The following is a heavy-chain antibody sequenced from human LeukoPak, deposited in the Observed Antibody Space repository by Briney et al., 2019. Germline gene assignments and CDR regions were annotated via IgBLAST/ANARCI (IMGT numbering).Heavy chain of an antibody. V-gene: IGHV4-4*02. D-gene: IGHD2-8*01. CDR3: SRENGAFSPFGY. CDR1: GGSISNTNW. Sequence: KTSESLSLTCGVSGGSISNTNWWSWVRQPPGQGLEWIGEISLSGLTNYHPSLKSRVTVSLDKSKNHLSLNLTSVTAADTAVYYCSRENGAFSPFGYWGEGT. CDR2: ISLSGLT. J-gene: IGHJ4*02.